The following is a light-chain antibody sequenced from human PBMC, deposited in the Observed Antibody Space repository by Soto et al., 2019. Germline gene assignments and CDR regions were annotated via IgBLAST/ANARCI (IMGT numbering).Light chain of an antibody. CDR3: CSYAGNGTFV. CDR1: SSDVGGYNL. V-gene: IGLV2-23*01. J-gene: IGLJ1*01. Sequence: QSVLTQPASVSGSPGQSITISCTGTSSDVGGYNLVTWYQQHPGKSPELMIYEGSKRPSGVSPRFSGSKSGNTASLTISGLQAEDEADYSCCSYAGNGTFVFGTGTK. CDR2: EGS.